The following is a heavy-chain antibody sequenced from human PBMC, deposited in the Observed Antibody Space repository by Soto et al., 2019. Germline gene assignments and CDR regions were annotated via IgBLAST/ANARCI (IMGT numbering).Heavy chain of an antibody. CDR3: AHSKGYYDILTGYSRVDYFQH. D-gene: IGHD3-9*01. CDR1: GFSLSTSGVG. CDR2: IYWDDDK. Sequence: QITLKESGPTLVKPTQTLTLTCTFSGFSLSTSGVGVGWIRQPPGKALEWLALIYWDDDKRYSPSLKSRLTITKDTSKNQVVLTMTNMDPVDTATYYCAHSKGYYDILTGYSRVDYFQHWGQGTLVTVSS. J-gene: IGHJ1*01. V-gene: IGHV2-5*02.